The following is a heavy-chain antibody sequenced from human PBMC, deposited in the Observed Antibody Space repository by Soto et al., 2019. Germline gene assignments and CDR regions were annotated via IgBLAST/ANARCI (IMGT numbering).Heavy chain of an antibody. CDR3: VKYTVPEDLGES. Sequence: EVQLLESGGDVVRPGGSLRLPCAASGFTFSSYSMGWVRQAPGKGLEWVAGVSRAGTYTFYADSVRGRFSISRDNSRDTVDLYMTDLRGDDTGVYFCVKYTVPEDLGESWGQGTLVSVSS. CDR1: GFTFSSYS. V-gene: IGHV3-23*01. J-gene: IGHJ5*02. D-gene: IGHD3-16*01. CDR2: VSRAGTYT.